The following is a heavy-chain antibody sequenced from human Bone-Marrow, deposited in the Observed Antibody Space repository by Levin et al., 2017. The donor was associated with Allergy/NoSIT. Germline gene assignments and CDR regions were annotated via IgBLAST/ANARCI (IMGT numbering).Heavy chain of an antibody. CDR1: GYTFTSYY. CDR3: ARASTSFGVVMWYFDP. V-gene: IGHV1-46*01. CDR2: INPSGGST. Sequence: ASVKVSCKASGYTFTSYYIHWVRQAPGQGLEWMGIINPSGGSTTYSQNFQGRITMTRDTSTSTVYMELSSLRSEDTAVYYCARASTSFGVVMWYFDPWGQGTLVTVSS. D-gene: IGHD3-3*01. J-gene: IGHJ5*02.